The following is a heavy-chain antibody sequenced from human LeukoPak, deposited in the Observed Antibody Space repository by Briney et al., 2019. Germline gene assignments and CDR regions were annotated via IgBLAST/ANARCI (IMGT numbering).Heavy chain of an antibody. CDR1: GFTFDDYG. CDR3: ATIEAVRFQY. CDR2: INWNGAGT. V-gene: IGHV3-20*04. D-gene: IGHD3-3*01. J-gene: IGHJ4*02. Sequence: GGSLRLSCAASGFTFDDYGMSWVRQAPGKGLEWISGINWNGAGTGYGDSVKGRFTISRDNTKNSLYLEMSSLRAEDTAVYYCATIEAVRFQYWGQGTLVAVSS.